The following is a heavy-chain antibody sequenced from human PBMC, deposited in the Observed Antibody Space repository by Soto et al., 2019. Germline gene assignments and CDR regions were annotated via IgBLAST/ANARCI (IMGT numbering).Heavy chain of an antibody. CDR1: GFTYRSDC. J-gene: IGHJ4*02. CDR2: IKKDGSEK. D-gene: IGHD1-26*01. CDR3: EGRLHEDAYYGVFDY. Sequence: PGGSLSLSCAASGFTYRSDCMSWVRQSPGKGLEWVANIKKDGSEKYYVDSVKGRFTVSRDNAKKSLYLQLDSLRVEDTAVYYCEGRLHEDAYYGVFDYWGQGNLVPVSS. V-gene: IGHV3-7*03.